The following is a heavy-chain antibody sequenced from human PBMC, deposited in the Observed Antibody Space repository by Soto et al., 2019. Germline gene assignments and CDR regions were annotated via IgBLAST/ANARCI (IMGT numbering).Heavy chain of an antibody. V-gene: IGHV1-24*01. J-gene: IGHJ4*02. CDR1: GYTLTELS. CDR3: ATPLAVAGTRGFDY. Sequence: ASVKVSCKVSGYTLTELSMHWVRQAPGKGLEWMGGFDPEDGETIYAQKFQGRVTMTEDTSTDTAYMELSSLRSEDTAVYYCATPLAVAGTRGFDYWGQGTLVTVSS. CDR2: FDPEDGET. D-gene: IGHD6-19*01.